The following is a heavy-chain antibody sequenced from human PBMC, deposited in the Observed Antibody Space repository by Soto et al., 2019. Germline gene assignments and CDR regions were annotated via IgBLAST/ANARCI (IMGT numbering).Heavy chain of an antibody. J-gene: IGHJ4*02. CDR3: ASTRGVMFDY. Sequence: SETLSLTCAVSGGSISSGGYSWSWIRQPPGKGLEWIGYIYHSGSTYYNPSLKSRVTISVDRSKNQFSLKLSSVTAADTAVYYCASTRGVMFDYWGQGTLVTVSS. CDR2: IYHSGST. CDR1: GGSISSGGYS. D-gene: IGHD3-10*01. V-gene: IGHV4-30-2*01.